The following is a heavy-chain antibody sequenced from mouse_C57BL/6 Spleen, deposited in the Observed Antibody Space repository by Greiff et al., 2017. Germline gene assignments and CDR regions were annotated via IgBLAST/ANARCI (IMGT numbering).Heavy chain of an antibody. CDR1: GYTFTSYW. CDR3: ARYGYDGPYAMDY. D-gene: IGHD2-3*01. J-gene: IGHJ4*01. CDR2: IDPSDSYT. Sequence: QVQLQQPGAELVKPGASVTLSCKASGYTFTSYWMQWVKQRPGQGLEWIGEIDPSDSYTNYNQKFKGKATLTVDTSSSTAYMQLSSLTSEDSAVYYCARYGYDGPYAMDYWGQGTSVTVAS. V-gene: IGHV1-50*01.